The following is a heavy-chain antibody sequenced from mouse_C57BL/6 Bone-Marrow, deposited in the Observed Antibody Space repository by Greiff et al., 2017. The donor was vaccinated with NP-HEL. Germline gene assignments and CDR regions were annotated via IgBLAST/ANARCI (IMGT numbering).Heavy chain of an antibody. CDR1: GFSFTSYG. CDR3: ARRQRLRYYAMDY. D-gene: IGHD1-1*01. J-gene: IGHJ4*01. V-gene: IGHV2-2*01. CDR2: IWSGGST. Sequence: QVQLKQSGPGLVQPSQRLSITCTVSGFSFTSYGVHWVRQSPGKGLEWLGVIWSGGSTDYNAAFISRLSISKYNSKSQVFFKMNSLQADDTAIYYCARRQRLRYYAMDYWGQGTSVTVSS.